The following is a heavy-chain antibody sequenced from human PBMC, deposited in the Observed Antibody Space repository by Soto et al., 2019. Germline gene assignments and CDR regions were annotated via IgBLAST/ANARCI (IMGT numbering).Heavy chain of an antibody. D-gene: IGHD3-22*01. Sequence: EVQLVESGGGLVQPGGSLRLSCAASGFTFSSYGMHWVRQAPGKGLEYVSAISGNGDRTYYANSVKGRFTISRDNSKNTLYHQMGSLRAEDMALYYCARVSNYYDSGGYYYDYWGQGTLVTVSS. J-gene: IGHJ4*02. CDR1: GFTFSSYG. CDR2: ISGNGDRT. V-gene: IGHV3-64*01. CDR3: ARVSNYYDSGGYYYDY.